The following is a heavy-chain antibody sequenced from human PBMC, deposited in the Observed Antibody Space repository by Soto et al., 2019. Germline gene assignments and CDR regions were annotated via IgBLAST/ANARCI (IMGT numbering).Heavy chain of an antibody. Sequence: QVQLVQSGAEVKKPGASVKVSCKASGYTFTGYYMHWVRQAPGQGLEWMGWINPNSGGTNYAQKFKGCVTMTRAPSMRTAYMELSRLRSDESAVYYCARGRRSRAAAGLYNWFVPWGQGTLVTVSS. CDR3: ARGRRSRAAAGLYNWFVP. D-gene: IGHD6-13*01. J-gene: IGHJ5*02. CDR2: INPNSGGT. V-gene: IGHV1-2*04. CDR1: GYTFTGYY.